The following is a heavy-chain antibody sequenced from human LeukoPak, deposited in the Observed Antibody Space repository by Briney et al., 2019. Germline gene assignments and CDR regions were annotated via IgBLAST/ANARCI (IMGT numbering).Heavy chain of an antibody. CDR3: TRGGLSTGLEN. V-gene: IGHV3-74*01. J-gene: IGHJ4*02. D-gene: IGHD5/OR15-5a*01. CDR2: VNNDGSNT. CDR1: GFTFSSYW. Sequence: GGSLRLSCAASGFTFSSYWMHWVRQAPGKGLVWVAFVNNDGSNTDYAGSVQGRFTISRGNAKNTLYLQMNSLRAEDTAVYYCTRGGLSTGLENWGQGALVTVSS.